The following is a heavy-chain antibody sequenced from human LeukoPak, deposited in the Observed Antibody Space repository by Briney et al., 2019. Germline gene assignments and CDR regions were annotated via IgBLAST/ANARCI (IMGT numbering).Heavy chain of an antibody. CDR1: GFTVSSNY. J-gene: IGHJ5*02. V-gene: IGHV3-66*01. CDR2: IYTGGST. Sequence: GGSLRLSCAASGFTVSSNYMTWVRQAPGKGLEWVSVIYTGGSTYYADSVKGRFTISRDISKNTLYLQMNSLRAEDTAVYYCAKDGAPYCGGDCYSWFDPWGQGTLVTVSS. D-gene: IGHD2-21*02. CDR3: AKDGAPYCGGDCYSWFDP.